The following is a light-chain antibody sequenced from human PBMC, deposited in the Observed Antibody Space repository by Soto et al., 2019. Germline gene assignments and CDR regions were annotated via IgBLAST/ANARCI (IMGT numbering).Light chain of an antibody. CDR1: QSVSSSY. Sequence: PGERVTLSCRASQSVSSSYLAWYQQKPGQAPRLLIYGASTRATSIPARFSGSGSGTDFTLTISRLEPEDFAVYYCQQYGTSPPTFGQGTKVDIK. CDR3: QQYGTSPPT. CDR2: GAS. J-gene: IGKJ1*01. V-gene: IGKV3-20*01.